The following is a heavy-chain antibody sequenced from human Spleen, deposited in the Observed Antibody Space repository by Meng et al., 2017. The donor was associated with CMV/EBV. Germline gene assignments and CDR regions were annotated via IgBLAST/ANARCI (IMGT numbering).Heavy chain of an antibody. Sequence: GESLKISCAASGFIFDDYSVHWVRQAPGKGLEWVSLISWDGDTTYYADSVKGRFTISRDNSKNSLYLQMNSLRAEDTALYYCAKDLAAAGTGPDYWGQGTLVTVSS. CDR3: AKDLAAAGTGPDY. J-gene: IGHJ4*02. V-gene: IGHV3-43*01. D-gene: IGHD6-13*01. CDR1: GFIFDDYS. CDR2: ISWDGDTT.